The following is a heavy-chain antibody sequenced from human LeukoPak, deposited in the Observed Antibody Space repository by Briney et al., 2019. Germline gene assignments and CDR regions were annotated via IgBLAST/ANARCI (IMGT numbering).Heavy chain of an antibody. V-gene: IGHV4-39*07. D-gene: IGHD2-2*02. J-gene: IGHJ3*02. CDR1: GGSISSSSYY. Sequence: SETLSLTCTVSGGSISSSSYYWGWIRQPPGKGLEWIGSIYYSGSTYYNPSLKSRVTISVDTSKNQFSLKLSSVTAADTAVYYCARDPTPAVVVPAAIADAFDIWGQGTMVTVSS. CDR3: ARDPTPAVVVPAAIADAFDI. CDR2: IYYSGST.